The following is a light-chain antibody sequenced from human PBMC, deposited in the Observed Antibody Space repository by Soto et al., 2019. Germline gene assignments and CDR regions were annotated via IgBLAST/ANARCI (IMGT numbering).Light chain of an antibody. Sequence: VMTQSPATLSVSPGERATLSCWASETVATNLAWYQQKPGQAPRLLISGASTRAAGISDRFRGSGSGTDFTLTISSLQPEDFATYYCQQSYSTPYTFGQGTKLEIK. CDR2: GAS. V-gene: IGKV3-15*01. CDR3: QQSYSTPYT. CDR1: ETVATN. J-gene: IGKJ2*01.